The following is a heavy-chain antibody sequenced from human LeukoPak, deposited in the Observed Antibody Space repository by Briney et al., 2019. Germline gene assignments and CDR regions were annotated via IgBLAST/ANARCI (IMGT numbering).Heavy chain of an antibody. CDR2: INPNSGGT. D-gene: IGHD1-26*01. V-gene: IGHV1-2*02. CDR1: GYTFTGYY. Sequence: GASVKVSCKASGYTFTGYYMDWVRQAPGQGLEWMGRINPNSGGTNFAQKFQGRVTMTRDTSISTAYMELTSLTSDDTAVYYCARDLTVYSGSYGYRGQGTLVTVSS. CDR3: ARDLTVYSGSYGY. J-gene: IGHJ4*02.